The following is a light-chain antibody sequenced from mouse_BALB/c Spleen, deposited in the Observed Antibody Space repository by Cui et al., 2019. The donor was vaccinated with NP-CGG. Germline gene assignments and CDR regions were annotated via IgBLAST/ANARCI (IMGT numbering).Light chain of an antibody. V-gene: IGLV1*01. J-gene: IGLJ1*01. CDR3: ALWYSNHWV. Sequence: QGVVSLESALTTSPGETVTLTCRSSTGAVTTSNYANWVQEKPDHLFTGLIGGTNNRVPGVPARFSGSLIGDKAALTITGAQTEDEAIYFCALWYSNHWVFGGGTKLTVL. CDR1: TGAVTTSNY. CDR2: GTN.